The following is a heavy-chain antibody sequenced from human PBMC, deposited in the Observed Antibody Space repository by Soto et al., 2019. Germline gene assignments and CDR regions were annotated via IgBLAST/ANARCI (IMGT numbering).Heavy chain of an antibody. Sequence: KGSRTAAAATYTSSGIILVRQDPGQGLEWMGWISAYNGNTNYAQKLQGRVTMTTDTSTSTAYMELRSLRSDDTAVYYCARVRRITMIVVVSQLIEYWGPGRGVTVS. CDR3: ARVRRITMIVVVSQLIEY. CDR2: ISAYNGNT. CDR1: AATYTSSG. D-gene: IGHD3-22*01. J-gene: IGHJ4*02. V-gene: IGHV1-18*04.